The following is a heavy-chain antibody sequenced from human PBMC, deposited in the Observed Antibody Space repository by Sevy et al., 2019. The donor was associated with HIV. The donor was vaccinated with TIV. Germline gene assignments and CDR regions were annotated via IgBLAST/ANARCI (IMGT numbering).Heavy chain of an antibody. CDR2: ISPFNGDT. J-gene: IGHJ4*02. D-gene: IGHD2-15*01. CDR3: ARAYCSGGSCYSLAY. V-gene: IGHV1-18*01. CDR1: GYTFTSYR. Sequence: ASVKVSCQASGYTFTSYRIYWVRQAPGQGLAWMGWISPFNGDTNYAQKLQGRVTMITDKSTNTAYMEMRSLRSDETAVYYCARAYCSGGSCYSLAYWGQGTLVTVSS.